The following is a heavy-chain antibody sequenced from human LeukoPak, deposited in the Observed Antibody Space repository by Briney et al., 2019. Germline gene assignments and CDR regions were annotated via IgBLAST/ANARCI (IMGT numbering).Heavy chain of an antibody. J-gene: IGHJ4*02. Sequence: GGSLRLSCAVSGFSVSNNYMSWVRQAPGKGLEWVSVIYSGGSTYYADSVKGRFTISRDNSKNTLYLQMNSLRAEDTAVYYCARDQAYGFGALDYWGQGTLVTVSS. CDR2: IYSGGST. CDR3: ARDQAYGFGALDY. V-gene: IGHV3-53*01. CDR1: GFSVSNNY. D-gene: IGHD3-10*01.